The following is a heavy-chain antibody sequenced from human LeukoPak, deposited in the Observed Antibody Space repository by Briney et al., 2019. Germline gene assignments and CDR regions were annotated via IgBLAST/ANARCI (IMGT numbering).Heavy chain of an antibody. V-gene: IGHV3-74*01. D-gene: IGHD2-2*01. CDR1: GFTFSSYW. J-gene: IGHJ6*03. Sequence: GGSLRLSCAASGFTFSSYWMHWVRQAPGKGLVWVSRINSDGSSTSYADSVKGRFTISRDNAKNTLYLQMNSLRAEDTAVYYCAKRGYCSSTSCYEGGDYYYYMDVWGKGTTVTVSS. CDR3: AKRGYCSSTSCYEGGDYYYYMDV. CDR2: INSDGSST.